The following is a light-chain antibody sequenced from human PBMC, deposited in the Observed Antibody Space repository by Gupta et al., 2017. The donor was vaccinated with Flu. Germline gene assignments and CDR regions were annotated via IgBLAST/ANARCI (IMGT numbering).Light chain of an antibody. J-gene: IGKJ5*01. V-gene: IGKV3-11*01. Sequence: EILLTQPPATLSLSPGETATLSCRASQSVSSYLAWYQQKPGQAPRLFIYDASNRATGIPARFSGSGSVTDFTLTISSLEPEDFAVYYCQQRSNWPPTFGQGTRLEIK. CDR3: QQRSNWPPT. CDR1: QSVSSY. CDR2: DAS.